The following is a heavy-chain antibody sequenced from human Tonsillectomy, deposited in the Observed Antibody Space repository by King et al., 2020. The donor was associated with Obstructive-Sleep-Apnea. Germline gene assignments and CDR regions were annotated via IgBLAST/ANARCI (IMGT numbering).Heavy chain of an antibody. V-gene: IGHV4-30-2*01. J-gene: IGHJ4*02. Sequence: LQLQESGSGLVKPSQTLSLTCAVSGGSISSGGYSWSWIRQPPGKGLEWIGYIYHSGSTYYNPSLKSRVTISVDRSKNQFSLKLSSVTAADTAVYYCARGGASGRGSKLDYWGQGTLVTVSS. CDR3: ARGGASGRGSKLDY. CDR1: GGSISSGGYS. D-gene: IGHD1-26*01. CDR2: IYHSGST.